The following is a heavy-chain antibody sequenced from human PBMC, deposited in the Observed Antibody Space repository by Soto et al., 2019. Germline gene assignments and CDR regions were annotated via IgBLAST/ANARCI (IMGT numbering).Heavy chain of an antibody. CDR3: ARGIGSSPFDP. Sequence: SETLSRICAVYGGSFSGYYWSWIRQPPGKGLEWIGEINRSGSTSYNPSLKSRVTISVDTSKNQFSLKLSSVTAADTAVYYCARGIGSSPFDPWGQGTLVTVSS. J-gene: IGHJ5*02. D-gene: IGHD2-15*01. CDR1: GGSFSGYY. CDR2: INRSGST. V-gene: IGHV4-34*01.